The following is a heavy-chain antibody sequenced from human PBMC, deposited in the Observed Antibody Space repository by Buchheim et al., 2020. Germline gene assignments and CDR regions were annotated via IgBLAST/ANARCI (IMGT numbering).Heavy chain of an antibody. Sequence: EVQLVESGGALVQPGGSLRLSCAASGFTFSSYSMNWVRQAPGKGLEWVSYINPSSSTIYSADSVKGRFTISRDNAKNSLYLQMNSLRAEDTAVYYCARDLSYYDSSGYYYPYYYYYGMDVWGQGTT. J-gene: IGHJ6*02. CDR3: ARDLSYYDSSGYYYPYYYYYGMDV. CDR2: INPSSSTI. CDR1: GFTFSSYS. V-gene: IGHV3-48*04. D-gene: IGHD3-22*01.